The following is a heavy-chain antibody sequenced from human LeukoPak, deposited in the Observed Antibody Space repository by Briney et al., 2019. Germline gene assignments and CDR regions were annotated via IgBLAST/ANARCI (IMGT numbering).Heavy chain of an antibody. CDR3: ARGGNGYSLFDY. Sequence: ASVKVSCKASGYTFSDYDVHWVRQAHGQGLEWMGWINPNSGGTNYAQKFQGRITMTRATSISTVYMELSRLRCDDTAVYFCARGGNGYSLFDYWGQGTLVTVSS. CDR1: GYTFSDYD. D-gene: IGHD5-24*01. J-gene: IGHJ4*02. CDR2: INPNSGGT. V-gene: IGHV1-2*02.